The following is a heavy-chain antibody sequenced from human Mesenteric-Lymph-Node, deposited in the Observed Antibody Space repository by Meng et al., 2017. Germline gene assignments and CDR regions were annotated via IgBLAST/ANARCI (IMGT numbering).Heavy chain of an antibody. Sequence: VKLQQLGAGLLNPSETLSLTCAVYGGSFSGYYWSWIRQPPGKGLEWIGEINHSGSTNYNPSLKSRVTISVDTSKNQFSLKLSSVTAADTAVYYCARGHYGSGSPQVSDPWGQGTLVTVSS. CDR3: ARGHYGSGSPQVSDP. J-gene: IGHJ5*02. CDR1: GGSFSGYY. CDR2: INHSGST. D-gene: IGHD3-10*01. V-gene: IGHV4-34*01.